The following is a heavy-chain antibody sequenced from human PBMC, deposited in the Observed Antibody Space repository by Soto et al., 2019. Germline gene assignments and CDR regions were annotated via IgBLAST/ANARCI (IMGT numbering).Heavy chain of an antibody. CDR1: GGSISSYY. CDR3: ARSPPPIYGYWYFHH. V-gene: IGHV4-59*08. D-gene: IGHD5-18*01. Sequence: QVQLQESGPGLMKPSETLSLTCTVSGGSISSYYCSWIRQPPGKGLEWIGYSYYSGRNNYNPSLKSRVTISLDTSKNQFSLKLSSLTAADTAVYYCARSPPPIYGYWYFHHWGQGTLVTVSS. CDR2: SYYSGRN. J-gene: IGHJ1*01.